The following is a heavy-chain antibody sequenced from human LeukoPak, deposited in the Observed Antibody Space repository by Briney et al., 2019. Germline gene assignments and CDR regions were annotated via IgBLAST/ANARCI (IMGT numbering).Heavy chain of an antibody. CDR1: GFTFSNYA. J-gene: IGHJ4*02. V-gene: IGHV3-30-3*02. CDR2: ISYDGSNK. D-gene: IGHD1-26*01. Sequence: HPGGSLRLSCAASGFTFSNYAMHWVRQAPGKGLEWVAAISYDGSNKNYADSVKGRFTISRDNSRDTLYLQMNSLRAEDTAVYYCAKDRAGYSGSRGHYFDYWGQGTLVTVSS. CDR3: AKDRAGYSGSRGHYFDY.